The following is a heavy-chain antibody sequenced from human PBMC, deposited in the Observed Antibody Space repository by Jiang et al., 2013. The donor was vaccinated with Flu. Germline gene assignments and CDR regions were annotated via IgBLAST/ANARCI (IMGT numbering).Heavy chain of an antibody. Sequence: SGAEVRKPGSSVKVSCKASGGIFRKNAISWVRQAPGQGLEWMGGIIAVFGTTNYAQKFQGRVSITADESTSTAYMELSSLRSEDTAVYYCARGTTYHLSSHCDYWGQGTLVTVSS. V-gene: IGHV1-69*01. J-gene: IGHJ4*02. CDR2: IIAVFGTT. CDR1: GGIFRKNA. D-gene: IGHD1-1*01. CDR3: ARGTTYHLSSHCDY.